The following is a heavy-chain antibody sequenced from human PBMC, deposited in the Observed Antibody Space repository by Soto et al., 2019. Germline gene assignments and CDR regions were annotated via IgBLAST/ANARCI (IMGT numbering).Heavy chain of an antibody. D-gene: IGHD3-22*01. Sequence: ASVKVSCKASGYTFTSYGIHWVRQAPGQRLEWTGWINAGNGNTKYSEKFQGRVTITRDTSASTAYLELSSLRSEDTAAYYCARDPNDSSAYYHHYYYGMDVWGQGTTVTVSS. J-gene: IGHJ6*02. CDR3: ARDPNDSSAYYHHYYYGMDV. CDR1: GYTFTSYG. V-gene: IGHV1-3*01. CDR2: INAGNGNT.